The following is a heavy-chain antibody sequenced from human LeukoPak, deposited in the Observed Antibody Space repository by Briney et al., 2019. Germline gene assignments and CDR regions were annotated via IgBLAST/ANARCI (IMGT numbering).Heavy chain of an antibody. CDR1: GYTFTSYG. D-gene: IGHD4-23*01. V-gene: IGHV1-18*01. CDR2: ISAYNGNT. J-gene: IGHJ6*03. Sequence: GASVKVSCKASGYTFTSYGISWVRQAPGQGLEWMGWISAYNGNTNYAQKLQGRVTMTTDTSTSIAYMELRSLRSDDTAVYYCARAPTTVVTPNYYYYYMDVWGKGTTVTVSS. CDR3: ARAPTTVVTPNYYYYYMDV.